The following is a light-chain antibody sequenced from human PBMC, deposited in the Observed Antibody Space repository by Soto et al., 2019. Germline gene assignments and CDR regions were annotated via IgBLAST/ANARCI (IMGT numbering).Light chain of an antibody. Sequence: QSVLTQPASVSGSPGQSITISCTGTSSDVGAYNYVSWYQQHPGKATKVMIYDVNNRPSGVSNRFSGSKSGNTASLTISGRQDEDEADYYCSSYTSSSTLVFGGGTKLTVL. CDR1: SSDVGAYNY. CDR3: SSYTSSSTLV. V-gene: IGLV2-14*01. J-gene: IGLJ2*01. CDR2: DVN.